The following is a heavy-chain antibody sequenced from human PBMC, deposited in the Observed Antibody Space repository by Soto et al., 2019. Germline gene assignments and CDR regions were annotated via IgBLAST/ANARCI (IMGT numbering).Heavy chain of an antibody. CDR1: GFTFSSYA. D-gene: IGHD2-8*01. CDR2: ISGSGGST. V-gene: IGHV3-23*01. CDR3: AKSSIVLMVYAKYYFDY. Sequence: GGSLRLSCAASGFTFSSYAMSWVRQAPGKGLEWVSAISGSGGSTYYADSVKGRFTISRDNSKNTLYLQMNSLRAEDTAVYYCAKSSIVLMVYAKYYFDYWGQGTLVTVSS. J-gene: IGHJ4*02.